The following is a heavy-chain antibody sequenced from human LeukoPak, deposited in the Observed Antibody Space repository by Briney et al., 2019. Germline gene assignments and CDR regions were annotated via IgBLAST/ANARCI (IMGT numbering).Heavy chain of an antibody. CDR2: IYSGGST. CDR1: WFTVSSNY. J-gene: IGHJ6*02. D-gene: IGHD7-27*01. V-gene: IGHV3-53*01. CDR3: AREHWDYYYYYGMDV. Sequence: GGSLRLSCAASWFTVSSNYMSWVRQAPGKGLEWVSVIYSGGSTYYADSVKGRFAISRDNSKNTLYLQMNSLRAEDTAVYYCAREHWDYYYYYGMDVWGQGTTVTVSS.